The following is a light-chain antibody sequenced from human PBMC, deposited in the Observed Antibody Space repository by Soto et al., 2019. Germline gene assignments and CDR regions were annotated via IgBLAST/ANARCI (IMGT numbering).Light chain of an antibody. J-gene: IGKJ1*01. V-gene: IGKV1-39*01. CDR3: QQSYTTPRT. CDR2: AAS. Sequence: DIQMTQSPSSLSASVGDRVSVNCRASQSISTFLNWYQQRPVEAPKLLIYAASSLQSGVPSRFSGSGSGADFTLTIGSLQPEDFATYYCQQSYTTPRTFGQGTKVDIK. CDR1: QSISTF.